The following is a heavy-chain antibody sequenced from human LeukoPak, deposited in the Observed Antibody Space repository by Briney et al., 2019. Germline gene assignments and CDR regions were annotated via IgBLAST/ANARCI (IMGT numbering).Heavy chain of an antibody. CDR3: AREMATILPYYYGMDV. CDR1: GGSISSSIYY. J-gene: IGHJ6*02. Sequence: PSETLSLTCTVSGGSISSSIYYWGWIRQPPGKGLEWIGSIYYSGSTYYNPSLKSRVPISVETSKNQFSLKLSSVTAADTAVYYCAREMATILPYYYGMDVWGQGTTVTVSS. V-gene: IGHV4-39*01. CDR2: IYYSGST. D-gene: IGHD5-24*01.